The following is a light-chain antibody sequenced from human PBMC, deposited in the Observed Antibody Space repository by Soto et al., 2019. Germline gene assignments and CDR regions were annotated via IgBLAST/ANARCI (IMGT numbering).Light chain of an antibody. J-gene: IGKJ4*01. CDR3: QQYNSYSLT. CDR1: QSISSW. CDR2: DAS. Sequence: DIQMTQSPSTLSASVGDRVTITCRASQSISSWLAWYQQKPGKAPKLLIYDASSLESGVPSRFSGSGSGTEVTLTISSLQPDDFATYCCQQYNSYSLTFGGGTKVEIK. V-gene: IGKV1-5*01.